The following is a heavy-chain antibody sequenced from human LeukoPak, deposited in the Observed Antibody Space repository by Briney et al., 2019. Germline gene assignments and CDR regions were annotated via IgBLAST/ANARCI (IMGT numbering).Heavy chain of an antibody. V-gene: IGHV1-69*04. Sequence: SVKVSCKASGGTFSSYAISWVRQAPGQGLEWMGRIIPILGIANYAQKFQGRVTITADKSTSTAYMELSILRSDDTAVYYCARDSSDYGDSDAFDIWGQGTMVTVSS. CDR1: GGTFSSYA. CDR2: IIPILGIA. D-gene: IGHD4-17*01. J-gene: IGHJ3*02. CDR3: ARDSSDYGDSDAFDI.